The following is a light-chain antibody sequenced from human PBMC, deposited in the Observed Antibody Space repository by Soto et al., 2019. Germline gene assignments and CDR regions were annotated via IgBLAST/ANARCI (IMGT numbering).Light chain of an antibody. CDR2: AAS. V-gene: IGKV1-39*01. Sequence: DIQVTQSPSSLSASVGDRVTITCRARQNINSYLNWYQQKPGKAPNLLIYAASSLQSGLPSRFSGSLSGTDFRLTVSNLLPEDFATHYCHQSYDIPTFGQGTRLEIK. CDR1: QNINSY. J-gene: IGKJ5*01. CDR3: HQSYDIPT.